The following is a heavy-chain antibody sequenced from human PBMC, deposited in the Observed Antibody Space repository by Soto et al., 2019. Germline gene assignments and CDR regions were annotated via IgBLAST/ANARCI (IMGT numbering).Heavy chain of an antibody. V-gene: IGHV4-34*01. CDR1: GGSFSGYY. CDR2: ISHGGST. CDR3: ARGLLGYCPNGVCYYYYDMDV. Sequence: SETLSLTCAVYGGSFSGYYWSWIRQPPGKGLEWIGEISHGGSTNYNPSLKSRVTISVDTSKNQFSLKLTSVTAADTAVYYCARGLLGYCPNGVCYYYYDMDVLGKGTPVTVS. D-gene: IGHD2-8*01. J-gene: IGHJ6*03.